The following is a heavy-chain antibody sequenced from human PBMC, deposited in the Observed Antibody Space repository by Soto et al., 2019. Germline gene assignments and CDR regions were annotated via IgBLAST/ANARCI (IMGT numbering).Heavy chain of an antibody. J-gene: IGHJ4*02. CDR3: ALVVPAALPYFDY. V-gene: IGHV3-74*01. Sequence: GGSLRLSCAASGFTFSSYWMHWVRQAPGKGLVWVSRINSDGSSTSYADSVKGRFTISRDNAKNTLYLQMNSLRAEDTAVYYCALVVPAALPYFDYWGQGTLVTVSS. CDR2: INSDGSST. CDR1: GFTFSSYW. D-gene: IGHD2-2*01.